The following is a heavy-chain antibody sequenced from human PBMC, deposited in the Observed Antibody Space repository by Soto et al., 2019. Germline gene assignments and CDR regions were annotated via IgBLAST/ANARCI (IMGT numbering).Heavy chain of an antibody. CDR1: GFTLSAYW. D-gene: IGHD6-19*01. CDR2: INSGASNK. Sequence: SLRLSCAASGFTLSAYWMTWVRQAPGKGLVWVSRINSGASNKNYADSVKGRFTISRDNAKNTLYLQMDSLTAEDTAVYYCARGPSGWFGYDYWGQGTLVTVSS. J-gene: IGHJ4*02. CDR3: ARGPSGWFGYDY. V-gene: IGHV3-74*01.